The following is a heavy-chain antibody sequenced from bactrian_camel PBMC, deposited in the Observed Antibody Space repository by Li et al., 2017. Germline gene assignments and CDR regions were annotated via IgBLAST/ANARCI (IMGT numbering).Heavy chain of an antibody. CDR3: ATASGVVVPSDY. CDR1: GFTFSTYY. J-gene: IGHJ4*01. Sequence: QLVESGGSLVQPGGSLRLSCALSGFTFSTYYITWVRQAPGKGLEWVSTIFVDGINTWYSDPVKGRFTISKDNAKSAVYLQMNSLKSEDTALYYCATASGVVVPSDYWGQGTQVTVS. CDR2: IFVDGINT. D-gene: IGHD2*01. V-gene: IGHV3-2*01.